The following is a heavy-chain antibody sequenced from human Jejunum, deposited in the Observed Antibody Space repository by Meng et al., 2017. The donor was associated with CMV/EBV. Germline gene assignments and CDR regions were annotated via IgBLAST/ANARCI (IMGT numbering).Heavy chain of an antibody. Sequence: SGFPVINTYMSWVRQAPGKGLEWVSFTYTCGTTYYADSVKGRFTVSRDSLNNTLSLQMNSLRAEDTAFYYCARHLYSFGVVTAIDYWGQGTLVTVSS. V-gene: IGHV3-53*01. CDR2: TYTCGTT. CDR3: ARHLYSFGVVTAIDY. D-gene: IGHD3-3*01. CDR1: GFPVINTY. J-gene: IGHJ4*02.